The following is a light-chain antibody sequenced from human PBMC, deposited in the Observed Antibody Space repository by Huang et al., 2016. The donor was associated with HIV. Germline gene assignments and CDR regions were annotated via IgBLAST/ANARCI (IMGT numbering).Light chain of an antibody. J-gene: IGKJ5*01. CDR1: QDISNY. V-gene: IGKV1-33*01. CDR2: DAS. Sequence: DIQMTQSPSSLSTSIGDRVTITCQASQDISNYLNWYQHKPGKAPKLLIYDASKLEVGVPSRFSGSGSGTDFTFTISSLEPEDIATYYCQQYDNFITFGQGTRLEIK. CDR3: QQYDNFIT.